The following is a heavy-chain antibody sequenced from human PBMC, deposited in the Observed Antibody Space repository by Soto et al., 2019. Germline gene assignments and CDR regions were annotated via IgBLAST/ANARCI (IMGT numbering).Heavy chain of an antibody. Sequence: QVQLVQSGAEVKKPGASVKVSCKASGYTFTSYDINWVRQATGQGLEWMGWMNPNSGNTGYAQKFQGRVTMTRNTSISTAYMELSSLRSEDTAVYYCARSIFGVPSCGLSAFDIWGQGTMVTVSS. CDR1: GYTFTSYD. CDR3: ARSIFGVPSCGLSAFDI. D-gene: IGHD3-3*02. J-gene: IGHJ3*02. V-gene: IGHV1-8*01. CDR2: MNPNSGNT.